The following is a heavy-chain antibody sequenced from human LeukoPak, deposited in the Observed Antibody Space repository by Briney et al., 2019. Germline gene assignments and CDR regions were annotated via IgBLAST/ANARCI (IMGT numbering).Heavy chain of an antibody. CDR3: ARGPYTGGHYFDY. CDR1: GFTFSSYA. Sequence: GGSLRLSCAASGFTFSSYAMNWVRQAPGKGLEWVSYISRDGGTIYYADSVKGRFSISRDSARNSVYLQINSLRAEDTAIYYCARGPYTGGHYFDYWGQGTLATVSS. D-gene: IGHD6-19*01. CDR2: ISRDGGTI. J-gene: IGHJ4*02. V-gene: IGHV3-48*04.